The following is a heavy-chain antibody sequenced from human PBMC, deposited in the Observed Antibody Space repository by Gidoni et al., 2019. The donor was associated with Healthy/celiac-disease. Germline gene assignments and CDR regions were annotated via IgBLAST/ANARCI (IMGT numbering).Heavy chain of an antibody. CDR1: GFTFSSYA. CDR3: ARAHIVVVTATDY. V-gene: IGHV3-23*01. J-gene: IGHJ4*02. D-gene: IGHD2-21*02. Sequence: EVQLLESGGGLVQPGGSLRLSCAASGFTFSSYAMSWVRQAPGKGLEWVSAISGSGGSTYYADSVKGRFTISRDNSKNTLYLQMNSLRAEDTAVYYCARAHIVVVTATDYWGQGTLVTVSS. CDR2: ISGSGGST.